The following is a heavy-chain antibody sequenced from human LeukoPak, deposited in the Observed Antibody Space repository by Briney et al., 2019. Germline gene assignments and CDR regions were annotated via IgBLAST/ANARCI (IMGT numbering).Heavy chain of an antibody. J-gene: IGHJ5*02. CDR1: GFTFSSYA. CDR2: IGGSGGST. V-gene: IGHV3-23*01. D-gene: IGHD2-2*02. Sequence: GGSLRLSCAASGFTFSSYAMSWVRQAPGKGLEWVSAIGGSGGSTYYADSVKGRFTISRDNSKNTLYLQMNSLRAEDTAVYYCAKKPNIVVVPAAIKNWFDPWGQGTLVTVSS. CDR3: AKKPNIVVVPAAIKNWFDP.